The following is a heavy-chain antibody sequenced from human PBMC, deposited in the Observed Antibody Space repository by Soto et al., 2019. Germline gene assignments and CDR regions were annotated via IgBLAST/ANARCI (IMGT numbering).Heavy chain of an antibody. J-gene: IGHJ5*02. CDR3: ARPGYSGNWFDP. V-gene: IGHV4-39*01. Sequence: NPSETLSLTCTVSGGSISSSSYYWGWIRQPPGKGLEWIGGIYYSGSTYYNPSLKSRVTISVDTSKNQFSLKLSSVTAADTAVYYCARPGYSGNWFDPWGQGTLVTVSS. D-gene: IGHD3-9*01. CDR1: GGSISSSSYY. CDR2: IYYSGST.